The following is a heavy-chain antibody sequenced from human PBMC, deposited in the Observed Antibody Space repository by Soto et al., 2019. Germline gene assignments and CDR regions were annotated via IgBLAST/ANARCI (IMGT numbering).Heavy chain of an antibody. CDR1: GYTFASYG. V-gene: IGHV1-18*04. J-gene: IGHJ6*02. D-gene: IGHD3-10*01. CDR3: ASASITMIRGVTYFYYGMDV. CDR2: ISGYNGNT. Sequence: QVQLVQSGAEVKKPGASVKVSCKASGYTFASYGISWVRQAPGQGLEWMGWISGYNGNTNYAQKLQGRVTMTRDTSTSTAYMELRSLRSDDTAVYYCASASITMIRGVTYFYYGMDVWGQGTTVTVSS.